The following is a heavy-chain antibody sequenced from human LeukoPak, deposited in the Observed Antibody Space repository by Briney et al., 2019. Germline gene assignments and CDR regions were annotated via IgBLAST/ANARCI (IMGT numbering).Heavy chain of an antibody. CDR3: AKYARGDTIFGVVINFDY. J-gene: IGHJ4*02. CDR2: ISGSGGST. CDR1: GFTFSSYA. Sequence: PGGSLRLSCAASGFTFSSYAMSWVRQAPGKGLEWVSAISGSGGSTYYADSVKGRFTISRDNFKNTLYLQMNSLRAEDTAVYYCAKYARGDTIFGVVINFDYWGQGTLVTVSS. D-gene: IGHD3-3*01. V-gene: IGHV3-23*01.